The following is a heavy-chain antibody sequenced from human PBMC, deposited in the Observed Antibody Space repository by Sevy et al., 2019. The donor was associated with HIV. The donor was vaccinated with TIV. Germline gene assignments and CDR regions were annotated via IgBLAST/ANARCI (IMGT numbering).Heavy chain of an antibody. CDR3: ARGGRGYSGYDLNDAFDI. CDR1: GGSFSGYY. V-gene: IGHV4-34*01. J-gene: IGHJ3*02. CDR2: INHSGST. D-gene: IGHD5-12*01. Sequence: SETLSLTCAVYGGSFSGYYWSWIRQPPGKGLEWIGEINHSGSTNYNPSLKSRVTISVDTSKNQFYLKLRSVTAADTAVYYCARGGRGYSGYDLNDAFDIWGQGTMVTVSS.